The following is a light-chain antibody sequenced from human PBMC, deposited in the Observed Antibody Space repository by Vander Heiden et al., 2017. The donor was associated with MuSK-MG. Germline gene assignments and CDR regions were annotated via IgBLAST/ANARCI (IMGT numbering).Light chain of an antibody. CDR2: GAS. Sequence: EIVLTPSPGTLSLSPGESAILSCRASQSIASTYLAWYQQRPGQAPRLLISGASSRATGIPDRFSGSGSGTDFILTITRLEPEDFAVYHCQQYGSSPMYTFGQGTKLEIK. V-gene: IGKV3-20*01. CDR3: QQYGSSPMYT. J-gene: IGKJ2*01. CDR1: QSIASTY.